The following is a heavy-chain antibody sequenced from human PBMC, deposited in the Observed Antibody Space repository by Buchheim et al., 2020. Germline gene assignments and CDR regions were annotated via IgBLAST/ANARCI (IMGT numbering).Heavy chain of an antibody. Sequence: EVQLVESGGGLVQPGGSLRLSCAASGFTFSTYAMNWVRQAPGKGLEWVSYISSASDTIYYTNSVKGRFTISSDNAKSSLFLKMSSLRAEDTAVYYCARDFSSTWSEVWFDPWGQGTL. CDR3: ARDFSSTWSEVWFDP. D-gene: IGHD6-13*01. CDR2: ISSASDTI. CDR1: GFTFSTYA. J-gene: IGHJ5*02. V-gene: IGHV3-48*03.